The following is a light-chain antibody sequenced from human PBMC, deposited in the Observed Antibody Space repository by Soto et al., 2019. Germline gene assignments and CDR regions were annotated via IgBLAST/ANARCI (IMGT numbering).Light chain of an antibody. V-gene: IGLV2-23*01. CDR1: SSDVGSYNL. Sequence: QSVLTQPASVSGSPGQSITISCTGTSSDVGSYNLVSWYQQHPGKAPKLMIYEDSKWPSGVSNRFSGSKSGNTASLTISGLQAEDEADYYCCSYAGSSTWVFGGGTQLTVL. CDR3: CSYAGSSTWV. CDR2: EDS. J-gene: IGLJ3*02.